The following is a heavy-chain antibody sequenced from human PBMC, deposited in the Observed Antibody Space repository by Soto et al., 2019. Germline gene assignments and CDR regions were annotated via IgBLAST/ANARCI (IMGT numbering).Heavy chain of an antibody. V-gene: IGHV3-15*01. D-gene: IGHD3-10*01. Sequence: GGSLRLSCVASGFTFWNAWMNWVRQAPGKGLEWVGRIKSKADGGTTDYAAPVNGRFTISRDDSKSTLYLQMNSLTTEDTAVYYCTLWFGELKYWGHGTLVTVSS. CDR2: IKSKADGGTT. CDR3: TLWFGELKY. CDR1: GFTFWNAW. J-gene: IGHJ4*01.